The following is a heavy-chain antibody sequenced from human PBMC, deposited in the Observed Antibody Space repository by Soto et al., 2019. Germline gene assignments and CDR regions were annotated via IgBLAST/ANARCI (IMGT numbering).Heavy chain of an antibody. Sequence: GGSLRLSCAASGFTFSDYYMSWIRQAPGKGLEWVSYISSSGSTIYYADSVKGRFTISRDNAKNSLYLQMNSLRAEDTAVYYCARDFLASTVTRYYYYYMDVWGKGTTVTVSS. CDR2: ISSSGSTI. J-gene: IGHJ6*03. V-gene: IGHV3-11*01. CDR1: GFTFSDYY. D-gene: IGHD4-17*01. CDR3: ARDFLASTVTRYYYYYMDV.